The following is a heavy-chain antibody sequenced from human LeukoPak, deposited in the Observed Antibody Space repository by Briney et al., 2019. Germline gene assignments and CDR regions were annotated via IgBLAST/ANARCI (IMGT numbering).Heavy chain of an antibody. V-gene: IGHV3-48*01. D-gene: IGHD3-22*01. Sequence: GGSLRLSCAASGFTFSSYSMNWVRQAPGKGLEWVSYISSSSITIYYADSVKGRFTISRDNAKNSLYLQMNSLRAEDTAVYYCARESYYYDSSGYYSPAGFDYWGQGTLVTVPS. CDR3: ARESYYYDSSGYYSPAGFDY. CDR2: ISSSSITI. J-gene: IGHJ4*02. CDR1: GFTFSSYS.